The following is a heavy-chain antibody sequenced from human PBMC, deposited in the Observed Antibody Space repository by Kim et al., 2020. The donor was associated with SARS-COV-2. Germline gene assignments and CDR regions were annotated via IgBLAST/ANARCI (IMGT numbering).Heavy chain of an antibody. J-gene: IGHJ3*02. CDR2: IRSKASGGTT. CDR3: TRVSWDYVWGSYRDDAFDI. D-gene: IGHD3-16*02. CDR1: GFTFGDYA. Sequence: GGSLRLYCTASGFTFGDYAMSWFRKAPGKGLEWVGFIRSKASGGTTEYAASVKGRFTISRDDSKSIAYLQMNSLKTEDTSLYYCTRVSWDYVWGSYRDDAFDILVQGTMVTVSS. V-gene: IGHV3-49*03.